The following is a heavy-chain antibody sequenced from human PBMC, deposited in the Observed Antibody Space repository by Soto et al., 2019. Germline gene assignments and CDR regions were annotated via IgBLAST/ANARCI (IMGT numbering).Heavy chain of an antibody. CDR1: GSSLTSYW. V-gene: IGHV5-10-1*01. CDR2: IDPSDSYT. J-gene: IGHJ6*02. CDR3: ASIYYYGSGSYYSVRIPGFFYYGMYV. D-gene: IGHD3-10*01. Sequence: ESLKISCKGSGSSLTSYWSSWVRQMPGKGPEWMGRIDPSDSYTNYSPSFHGHVTISAHKXFSTAYLQWSSLKASDTALYYCASIYYYGSGSYYSVRIPGFFYYGMYVWGQGTRVTVSS.